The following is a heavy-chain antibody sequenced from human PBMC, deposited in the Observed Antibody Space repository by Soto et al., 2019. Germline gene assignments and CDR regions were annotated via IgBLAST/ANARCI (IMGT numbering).Heavy chain of an antibody. CDR1: GGSISSSNW. D-gene: IGHD6-19*01. Sequence: SETLSLTCAVSGGSISSSNWWSWVRQPPGKGLEWIGEIYHSGSTNYNPSLKSRVTISVDKSKNQFSLKLSSVTAADTAVYYCARDRRGEQWLVGYYYYYGLDVWGQGTTVTVSS. V-gene: IGHV4-4*02. J-gene: IGHJ6*02. CDR2: IYHSGST. CDR3: ARDRRGEQWLVGYYYYYGLDV.